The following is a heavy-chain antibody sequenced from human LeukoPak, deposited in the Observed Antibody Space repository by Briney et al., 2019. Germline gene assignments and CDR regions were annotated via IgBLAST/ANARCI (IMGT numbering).Heavy chain of an antibody. Sequence: SVKASCKASGGTFSSYAISWVRQAPGQGLEWMGGIIPIFGTANYAQKFQGRVTITTDESTSTAYMELSSLRSEDTAVYYCARDEGEVDTAYYYYMDVWGKGTTVTVSS. J-gene: IGHJ6*03. CDR1: GGTFSSYA. CDR3: ARDEGEVDTAYYYYMDV. D-gene: IGHD5-18*01. CDR2: IIPIFGTA. V-gene: IGHV1-69*05.